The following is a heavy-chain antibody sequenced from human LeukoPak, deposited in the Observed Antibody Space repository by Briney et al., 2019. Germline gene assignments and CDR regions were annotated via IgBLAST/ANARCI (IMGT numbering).Heavy chain of an antibody. J-gene: IGHJ5*02. CDR2: IYYSGST. CDR3: AREILPPTGYNWFDP. Sequence: SETLSLTCTGSGGSISSGGYYWSWIRQHPGKGLEWIGYIYYSGSTYYNPSLKSRVTISVDTSKNQFSLKLSSVTAADTAVYYCAREILPPTGYNWFDPWGQGTLVTVSS. D-gene: IGHD4-11*01. CDR1: GGSISSGGYY. V-gene: IGHV4-31*03.